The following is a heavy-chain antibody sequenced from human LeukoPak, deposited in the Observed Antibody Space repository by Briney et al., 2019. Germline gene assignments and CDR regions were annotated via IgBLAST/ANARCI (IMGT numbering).Heavy chain of an antibody. Sequence: GGSLRLSCAASGFTVSSYWMNWARQAPGKGLEWVASINHNGNVNYYVDSVKGRFTISRDNAKNSLYLQMSNLRAEDTAVYFCARGGRLDVWGQGATVTVSS. J-gene: IGHJ6*02. V-gene: IGHV3-7*03. CDR2: INHNGNVN. CDR1: GFTVSSYW. D-gene: IGHD3-16*01. CDR3: ARGGRLDV.